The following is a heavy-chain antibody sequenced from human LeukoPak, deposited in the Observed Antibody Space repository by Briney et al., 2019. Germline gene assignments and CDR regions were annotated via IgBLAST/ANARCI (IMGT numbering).Heavy chain of an antibody. CDR3: ARDDGYSYGIADY. D-gene: IGHD5-18*01. CDR1: GFTFSRFW. V-gene: IGHV3-7*01. J-gene: IGHJ4*02. CDR2: IKEDGSEQ. Sequence: GGSLRLSCAASGFTFSRFWMSWLRQTPGKGLEWVANIKEDGSEQYYVDSVKGRFTISRDNAKNSLYLQMNSLRAEDTAVYYCARDDGYSYGIADYWGQGTLVTVSS.